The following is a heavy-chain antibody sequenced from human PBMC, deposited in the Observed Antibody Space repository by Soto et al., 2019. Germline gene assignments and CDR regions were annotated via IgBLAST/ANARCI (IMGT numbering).Heavy chain of an antibody. CDR1: GFTVSSNF. J-gene: IGHJ4*02. CDR2: IYSGGST. D-gene: IGHD5-18*01. CDR3: ARDRGYSYGYSFDY. V-gene: IGHV3-53*01. Sequence: EVQLVESGGGLIQPGGSLRLSCAVSGFTVSSNFMNWVRQAPGKGLEWVSVIYSGGSTYYADSVKGRFTISRDSSKNTLYRQMNSLRAEDTAVYYCARDRGYSYGYSFDYWGQGTLVTVSS.